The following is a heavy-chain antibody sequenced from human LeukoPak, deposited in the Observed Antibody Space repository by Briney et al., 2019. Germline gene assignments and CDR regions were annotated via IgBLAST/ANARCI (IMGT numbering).Heavy chain of an antibody. CDR3: ARVTTGGYYNC. D-gene: IGHD3-22*01. CDR1: GGSFSGYY. CDR2: INHSGST. J-gene: IGHJ4*02. V-gene: IGHV4-34*01. Sequence: SETLSLTCAVYGGSFSGYYWSWGREPPGKGREWIGEINHSGSTNYNPSLKSRATISVDTSKNQFSLKLSSVTAADTAVYYCARVTTGGYYNCWGQGTLVTASS.